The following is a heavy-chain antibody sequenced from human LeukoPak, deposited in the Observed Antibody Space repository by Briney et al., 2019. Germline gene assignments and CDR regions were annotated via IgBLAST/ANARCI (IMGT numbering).Heavy chain of an antibody. CDR3: AKPASNNDAFDY. D-gene: IGHD1-1*01. V-gene: IGHV3-21*04. J-gene: IGHJ4*02. CDR1: GFTFSSYS. Sequence: GSLRLSCAASGFTFSSYSMNWVRQAPGKGLEWVSSISSSSSYIYYADSVKGRFTISRDNAKNTLYLQMNSLRAEDTAVYYCAKPASNNDAFDYWGQGTLVTVSS. CDR2: ISSSSSYI.